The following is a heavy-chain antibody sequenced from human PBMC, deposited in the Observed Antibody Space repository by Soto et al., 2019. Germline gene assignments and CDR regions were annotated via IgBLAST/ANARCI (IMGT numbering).Heavy chain of an antibody. Sequence: ASVKVSCKASGYTFTSFYIYWMRQAPGQGLEWMAIINPSGGSTNYAQKFQGRITLTRDTSTSTVYMELSSLRSEDTAVYYCARNLASADVWGQGTLVTVSS. CDR2: INPSGGST. D-gene: IGHD6-13*01. J-gene: IGHJ4*02. CDR3: ARNLASADV. V-gene: IGHV1-46*01. CDR1: GYTFTSFY.